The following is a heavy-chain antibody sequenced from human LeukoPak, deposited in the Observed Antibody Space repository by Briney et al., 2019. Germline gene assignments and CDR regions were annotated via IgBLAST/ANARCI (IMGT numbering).Heavy chain of an antibody. Sequence: SETLSLTCTVYGGSLSGHYWSWNRQPPGKRLEWIGYVSYTGRTKYNPSLQSRVTISIDTSKSQFSLKLTSVTSADTAVYSCARLLDNDISGDPDTFDVWGQGTTVIVSS. CDR1: GGSLSGHY. J-gene: IGHJ3*01. CDR2: VSYTGRT. CDR3: ARLLDNDISGDPDTFDV. V-gene: IGHV4-59*11. D-gene: IGHD3-22*01.